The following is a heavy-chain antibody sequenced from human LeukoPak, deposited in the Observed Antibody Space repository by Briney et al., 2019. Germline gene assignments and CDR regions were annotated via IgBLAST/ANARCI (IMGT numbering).Heavy chain of an antibody. J-gene: IGHJ6*02. CDR3: ARTALEQWLVQYYYYYGMDV. V-gene: IGHV1-46*01. CDR1: GYTFTSYY. D-gene: IGHD6-19*01. CDR2: INPSGGST. Sequence: ASVKVSCKASGYTFTSYYMHWMRQAPGQGLEWMGIINPSGGSTSYAQKFQGRVTMTRDTSTSTVYMELSSLRSEDTAVYYCARTALEQWLVQYYYYYGMDVWGQGTTVTVSS.